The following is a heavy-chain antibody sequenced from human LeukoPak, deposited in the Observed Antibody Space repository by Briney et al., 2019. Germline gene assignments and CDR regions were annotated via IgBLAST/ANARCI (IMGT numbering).Heavy chain of an antibody. Sequence: GGSLRLSCAASGFSFSDYYMTWIRQAPGKGLEWVSYISGSSSYTNYAGSVKGRFTISRDNAKNSLYLQMNSLRAEDTAVYFCARPLDSVSWRNYFDYWPQGTLVTVSS. CDR3: ARPLDSVSWRNYFDY. CDR1: GFSFSDYY. D-gene: IGHD6-13*01. J-gene: IGHJ4*02. V-gene: IGHV3-11*06. CDR2: ISGSSSYT.